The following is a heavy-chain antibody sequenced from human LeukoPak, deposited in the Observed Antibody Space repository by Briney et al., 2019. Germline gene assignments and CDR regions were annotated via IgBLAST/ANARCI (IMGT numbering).Heavy chain of an antibody. Sequence: SETLSLTCTVSGGSISSGDYYWSWIRQPPGKGLEWIGYIYYSGSTYYNPSLKSPVTISVDTSKNQFSLKLSSVTAADTAVYYCARDDSSGYYYDWGQGTLVTVSS. D-gene: IGHD3-22*01. CDR1: GGSISSGDYY. V-gene: IGHV4-30-4*01. CDR2: IYYSGST. J-gene: IGHJ4*02. CDR3: ARDDSSGYYYD.